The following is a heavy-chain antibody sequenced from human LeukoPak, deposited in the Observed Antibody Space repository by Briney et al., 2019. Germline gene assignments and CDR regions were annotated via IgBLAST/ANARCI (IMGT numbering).Heavy chain of an antibody. Sequence: ASVKVSCKASGYTFTGYYMHWVRQAPGQGLEWMGWINPNSGGTNYAQKFQGRVTMTRDTSISTAYMELSRLRSDDTAVYCCARHPVVAAATNWFDPWGQGTLVTVSS. CDR2: INPNSGGT. CDR3: ARHPVVAAATNWFDP. D-gene: IGHD6-13*01. V-gene: IGHV1-2*02. CDR1: GYTFTGYY. J-gene: IGHJ5*02.